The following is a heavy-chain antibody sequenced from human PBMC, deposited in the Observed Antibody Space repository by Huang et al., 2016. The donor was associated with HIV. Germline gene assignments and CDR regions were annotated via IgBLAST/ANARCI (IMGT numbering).Heavy chain of an antibody. J-gene: IGHJ4*02. CDR1: GGTFGNYA. CDR3: AREGVEGVVGATFFDY. D-gene: IGHD1-26*01. Sequence: QVQLVQSGAEVKRPGSSVKVSCKASGGTFGNYAISWMRQAPGQGLEWMGGIIPILGTPKYAQKFQGRVTFTADESTSTAYMELTSLRSEDTAVYYCAREGVEGVVGATFFDYWGQGTLVAVSS. V-gene: IGHV1-69*13. CDR2: IIPILGTP.